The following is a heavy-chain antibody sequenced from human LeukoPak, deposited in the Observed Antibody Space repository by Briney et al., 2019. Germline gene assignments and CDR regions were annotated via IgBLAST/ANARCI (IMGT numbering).Heavy chain of an antibody. J-gene: IGHJ6*02. CDR1: GYTFTSYG. D-gene: IGHD3-10*01. V-gene: IGHV1-18*01. Sequence: ASVTVPCKASGYTFTSYGISWVRQAPGQGREWMGWISAYNGNTNYAQKLQGRVTMTTDTSTSTAYMELRSLRSDDTAVYYCARDSVWFGELLLNYYGMDVWGQGTTVTVSS. CDR3: ARDSVWFGELLLNYYGMDV. CDR2: ISAYNGNT.